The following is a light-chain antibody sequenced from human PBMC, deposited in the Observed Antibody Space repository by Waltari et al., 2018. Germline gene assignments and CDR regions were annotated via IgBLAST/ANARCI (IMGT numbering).Light chain of an antibody. CDR3: AAWDDSLSGRV. CDR2: RNN. J-gene: IGLJ3*02. V-gene: IGLV1-47*01. CDR1: SSNIGSNY. Sequence: QSVLTQPPSASGTPGQRVTISCSGSSSNIGSNYLYWYQQLPGAAPKLPIYRNNQRASGVPNRFAGSKSGTSASLAISGVRSEDEADYYCAAWDDSLSGRVFGGGTKLTVL.